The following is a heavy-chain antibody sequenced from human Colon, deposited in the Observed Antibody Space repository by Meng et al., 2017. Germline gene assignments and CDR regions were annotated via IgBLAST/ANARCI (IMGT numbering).Heavy chain of an antibody. J-gene: IGHJ5*02. CDR3: VRSSGWVRTGFDP. D-gene: IGHD6-19*01. V-gene: IGHV4-39*01. CDR2: IGHSGTT. CDR1: GGFISTSGYY. Sequence: QVQLQESGPGLVKPSEALSRTCSVSGGFISTSGYYWGWIRQPPGKGLEWIGSIGHSGTTYYTPSLRRRVTVSIDTSKNQFSLEVTSVTAADTAVYYCVRSSGWVRTGFDPWGQGTLVTVSS.